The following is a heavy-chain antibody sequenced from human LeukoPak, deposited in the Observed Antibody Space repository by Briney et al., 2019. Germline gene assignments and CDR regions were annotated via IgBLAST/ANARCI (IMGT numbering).Heavy chain of an antibody. V-gene: IGHV4-59*01. D-gene: IGHD6-19*01. Sequence: SETLSLTCTVSGGSISSYHWSWIRQPPGKGLEWLGYIYNTGSTNYNPSLRSRVTISLDTSKNQFSLKLSSVTAADTAVYYCARDPGSGWYGDTFDIWGHGTMVTVSS. CDR1: GGSISSYH. CDR3: ARDPGSGWYGDTFDI. J-gene: IGHJ3*02. CDR2: IYNTGST.